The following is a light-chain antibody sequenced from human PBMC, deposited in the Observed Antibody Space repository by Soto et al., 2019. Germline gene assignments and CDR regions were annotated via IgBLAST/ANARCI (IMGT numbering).Light chain of an antibody. CDR2: DVS. V-gene: IGLV2-11*01. CDR1: SSDVGGYNY. CDR3: CSYAGNSLLL. Sequence: QSVLTEPRSVSGSPGQSVTISCTGTSSDVGGYNYVSWYQQHPGKAPKLVIYDVSKRPSGVPDRFSGSKSGNTASLTISGLQAEDEADYYCCSYAGNSLLLFGGGTKVTVL. J-gene: IGLJ3*02.